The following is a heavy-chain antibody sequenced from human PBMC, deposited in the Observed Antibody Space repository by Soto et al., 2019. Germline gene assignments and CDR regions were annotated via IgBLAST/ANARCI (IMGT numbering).Heavy chain of an antibody. V-gene: IGHV4-31*03. CDR1: GGSIISGGYY. CDR2: IYYSGST. D-gene: IGHD3-10*01. Sequence: TLSLTCTVSGGSIISGGYYWSWIRQHPGKGLEWIGYIYYSGSTYYNPSLKSRVTISVDTSKNQFSLKLSSVTAADTAVYYCARGRLYGSGRVRDNHYFDYWGQGTLVTVSS. J-gene: IGHJ4*02. CDR3: ARGRLYGSGRVRDNHYFDY.